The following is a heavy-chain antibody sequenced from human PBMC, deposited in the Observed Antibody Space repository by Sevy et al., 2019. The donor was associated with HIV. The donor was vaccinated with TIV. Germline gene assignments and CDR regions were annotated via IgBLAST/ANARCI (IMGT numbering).Heavy chain of an antibody. CDR2: ISYDGSNK. CDR1: GFTFSTYA. V-gene: IGHV3-30-3*01. Sequence: GGSLRLSCAASGFTFSTYAMHWVRQAPGKGLEWVAVISYDGSNKYYADSVKGRFTISRDNSKNTLYLQMSSLRAEDTGVFYCARGRLEYSSSYLDYWGQGTLVTVSS. J-gene: IGHJ4*02. CDR3: ARGRLEYSSSYLDY. D-gene: IGHD6-6*01.